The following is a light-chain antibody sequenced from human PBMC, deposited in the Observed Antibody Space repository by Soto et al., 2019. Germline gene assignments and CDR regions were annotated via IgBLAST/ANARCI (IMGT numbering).Light chain of an antibody. Sequence: DIVMTQSPDSLAVSLGERATINCRSSQTLLYRSNNKNYLAWYQQKPGQSPKLLIYWASTREFGVPDRFSGGGSGSDFALTISSLQAEDVAVYYCQQYYRSPWTFGQGTKVEI. CDR2: WAS. V-gene: IGKV4-1*01. CDR3: QQYYRSPWT. J-gene: IGKJ1*01. CDR1: QTLLYRSNNKNY.